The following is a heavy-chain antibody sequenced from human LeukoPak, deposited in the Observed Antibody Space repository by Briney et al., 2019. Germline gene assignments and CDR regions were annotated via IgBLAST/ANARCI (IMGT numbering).Heavy chain of an antibody. D-gene: IGHD3-10*01. Sequence: PGGSLRLSCAASGFIFSSHWMHWVRQAPGKGLVWVSRINSDGSSTSYADSVKGRFTISRDNAKHTLYLQMNSLRAADTAVYDCARGPPYGSGSYYPGDYWGQGTLVTVSS. CDR3: ARGPPYGSGSYYPGDY. J-gene: IGHJ4*02. CDR2: INSDGSST. V-gene: IGHV3-74*01. CDR1: GFIFSSHW.